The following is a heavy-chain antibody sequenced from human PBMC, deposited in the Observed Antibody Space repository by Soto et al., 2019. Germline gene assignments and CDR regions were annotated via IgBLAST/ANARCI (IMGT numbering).Heavy chain of an antibody. CDR3: ARGLRYCSGGSCYKY. D-gene: IGHD2-15*01. CDR1: GGSFSGYY. Sequence: SETLSLTCAVYGGSFSGYYWSWIRKPPGKGLEWIGEINHSGSTNYNPSLKSRVTISVDTSKNQFSLKLSSVTAADTAVYYCARGLRYCSGGSCYKYWGQGTLVTVS. CDR2: INHSGST. V-gene: IGHV4-34*01. J-gene: IGHJ4*02.